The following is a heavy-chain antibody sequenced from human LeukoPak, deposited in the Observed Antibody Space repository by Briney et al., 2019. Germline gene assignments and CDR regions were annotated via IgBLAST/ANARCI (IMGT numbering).Heavy chain of an antibody. CDR3: ARVGGSSSWYTIRTEWNFDY. V-gene: IGHV4-39*07. CDR2: IYYSGST. J-gene: IGHJ4*02. Sequence: KASETLSLTCTVSGGSISSSSYYWGWIRQPPGKGLEWIGSIYYSGSTYYNPSLKSRVTISVDTSKNQFSLKLSSVTAADTAVYYCARVGGSSSWYTIRTEWNFDYWGQGTLVTVSS. CDR1: GGSISSSSYY. D-gene: IGHD6-13*01.